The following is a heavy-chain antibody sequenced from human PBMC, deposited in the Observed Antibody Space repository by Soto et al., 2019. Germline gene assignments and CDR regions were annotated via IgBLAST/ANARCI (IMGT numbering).Heavy chain of an antibody. D-gene: IGHD2-21*02. CDR1: GFSFSGSD. V-gene: IGHV3-73*01. J-gene: IGHJ4*02. CDR3: SRRDCRSGDCYSDFDY. CDR2: IKTKAENYAT. Sequence: EVQLVESGGGLVQPGGSLKLSCAASGFSFSGSDMHWVRQASGEGLEWVGRIKTKAENYATALAASVKGRFAISRDDSKNTAYREMSSLKTEDTAVYYCSRRDCRSGDCYSDFDYWGQGALVTVSS.